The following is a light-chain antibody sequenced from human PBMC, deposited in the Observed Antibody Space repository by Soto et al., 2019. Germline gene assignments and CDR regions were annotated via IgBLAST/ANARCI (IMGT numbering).Light chain of an antibody. CDR1: QSVGSS. V-gene: IGKV3-15*01. CDR2: GAS. J-gene: IGKJ4*01. Sequence: IVMPQSPANLSVSPGERATLSSRASQSVGSSLAWYQQKPGQAPRLLIYGASTRATGIPARFSGSGSGTDFTLTISSLQPEDFATYYCQQANGFPLTFGEGTKVDIK. CDR3: QQANGFPLT.